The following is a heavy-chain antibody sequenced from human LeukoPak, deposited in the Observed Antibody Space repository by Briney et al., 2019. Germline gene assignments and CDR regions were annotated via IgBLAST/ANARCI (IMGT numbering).Heavy chain of an antibody. Sequence: GGSLRLSCAASGFTFSSYAMSWVRQAPGMGLEWVSSIGSSGDITYYADSVKGRFTISRDNSKNTLYLQMNSLRAEDTAVYYCAKDQRITMVRGSPPLFDPWGQGTLVTVSS. J-gene: IGHJ5*02. CDR1: GFTFSSYA. CDR2: IGSSGDIT. V-gene: IGHV3-23*01. CDR3: AKDQRITMVRGSPPLFDP. D-gene: IGHD3-10*01.